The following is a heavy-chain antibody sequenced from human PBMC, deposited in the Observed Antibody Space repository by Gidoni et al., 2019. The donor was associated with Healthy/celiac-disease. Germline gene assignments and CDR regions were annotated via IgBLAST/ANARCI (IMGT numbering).Heavy chain of an antibody. CDR1: GFTFSSYW. CDR3: ARVTPYYDFWSGYYTGYFDY. Sequence: EVQLVESGGGLVQPGGSLRLSCAASGFTFSSYWMSWVRQAPGKGLEWVANIKQDGSEKYYVDSVKGRFTISRDNAKNSLYLQMNSLRAEDTAVYYCARVTPYYDFWSGYYTGYFDYWGQGTLVTVSS. J-gene: IGHJ4*02. D-gene: IGHD3-3*01. CDR2: IKQDGSEK. V-gene: IGHV3-7*01.